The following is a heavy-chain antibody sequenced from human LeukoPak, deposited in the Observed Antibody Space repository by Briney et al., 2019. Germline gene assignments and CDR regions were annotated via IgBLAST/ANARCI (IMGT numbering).Heavy chain of an antibody. CDR3: ARDLVLGSGSYGQ. V-gene: IGHV3-74*01. D-gene: IGHD3-10*01. J-gene: IGHJ4*02. Sequence: GRSLRLSCAASGFTFSTYWMHWVRQAPGKGLVWVSRIHGDGTFTTPADSVKGRFTISRDNAQNMVYLQMNSLRVEDTAVYYCARDLVLGSGSYGQWGQGTLVTVSS. CDR1: GFTFSTYW. CDR2: IHGDGTFT.